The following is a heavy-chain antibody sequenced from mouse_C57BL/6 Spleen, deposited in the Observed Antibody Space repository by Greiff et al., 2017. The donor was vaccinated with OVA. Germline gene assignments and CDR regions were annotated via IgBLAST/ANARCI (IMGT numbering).Heavy chain of an antibody. V-gene: IGHV1-72*01. CDR1: GYTFTSYW. J-gene: IGHJ2*01. CDR3: ARRGLAYYFDY. CDR2: IDPNSGGT. D-gene: IGHD3-3*01. Sequence: VQLQQSGAELVKPGASVKLSCKASGYTFTSYWMHWVKQRPGRGFEWIGRIDPNSGGTKYNEKFKSKATLTVDKPSSTAYMQLSSLTSEDSAVYYCARRGLAYYFDYWGQGTTLTVSS.